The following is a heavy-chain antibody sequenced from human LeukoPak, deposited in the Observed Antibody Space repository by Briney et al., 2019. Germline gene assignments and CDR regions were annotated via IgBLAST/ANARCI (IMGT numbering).Heavy chain of an antibody. CDR3: AGISYSATGPVGY. CDR2: ISAGGDTT. D-gene: IGHD3-10*01. CDR1: GFTFGTYA. V-gene: IGHV3-23*01. Sequence: GGSLRLSCADSGFTFGTYAMSWVRQAPGKGLEWVSAISAGGDTTYTADSVKGRFTISRDNSKNTLYLQMNILTVEDTAVYYCAGISYSATGPVGYWGQGTLVTVTA. J-gene: IGHJ4*02.